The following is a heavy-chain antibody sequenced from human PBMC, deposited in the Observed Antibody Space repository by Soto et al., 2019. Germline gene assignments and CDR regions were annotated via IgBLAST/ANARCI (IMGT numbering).Heavy chain of an antibody. V-gene: IGHV3-33*01. D-gene: IGHD3-10*01. CDR2: IRYDGSNK. Sequence: SCKTSGYRFANYGIHWVRQAPGKGLEWLAIIRYDGSNKYYGDSVKGRFTISRDNSKNTLYLEMNSLRAEDTAVYYCARDRTYYGSGSKGMDFWGQGTTVTVSS. CDR3: ARDRTYYGSGSKGMDF. CDR1: GYRFANYG. J-gene: IGHJ6*02.